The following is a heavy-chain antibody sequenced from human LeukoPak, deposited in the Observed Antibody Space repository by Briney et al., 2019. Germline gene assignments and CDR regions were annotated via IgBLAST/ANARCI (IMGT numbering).Heavy chain of an antibody. CDR2: IYHSGST. Sequence: SETLSLTCAVSGYSISSGYYWGWIRQPPGKGLEWIGSIYHSGSTYYNPSLKSRVTISVDTSKNQFTLKLSSVTAADTAVYYCARGRVVQAAMVSYPPDYWGQGTLVTVSS. J-gene: IGHJ4*02. D-gene: IGHD2-2*01. V-gene: IGHV4-38-2*01. CDR3: ARGRVVQAAMVSYPPDY. CDR1: GYSISSGYY.